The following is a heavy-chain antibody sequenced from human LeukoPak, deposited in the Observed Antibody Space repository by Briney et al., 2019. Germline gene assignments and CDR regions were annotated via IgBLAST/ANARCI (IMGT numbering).Heavy chain of an antibody. D-gene: IGHD3-10*01. CDR3: ARLPVTMVRGVIMSYYYYYMDV. Sequence: SETLSLTCAVYGGSFSGYYWSWIRQPPGKGLEWIGEINHRGSTNYNPALKSRVTISVDTSKNQFSLKLSSVTAADTAVYYCARLPVTMVRGVIMSYYYYYMDVWGKGTTVTVSS. J-gene: IGHJ6*03. CDR1: GGSFSGYY. CDR2: INHRGST. V-gene: IGHV4-34*01.